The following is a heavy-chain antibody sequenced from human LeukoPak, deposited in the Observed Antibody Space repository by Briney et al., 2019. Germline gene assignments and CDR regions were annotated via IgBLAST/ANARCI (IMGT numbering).Heavy chain of an antibody. CDR2: INSDGSST. CDR1: GFTFSSYW. CDR3: ARVGDTYYDILTGYYHDAFDI. Sequence: GGSLRLSCAASGFTFSSYWMTWVRQAPGKGLVWVSRINSDGSSTSYADSVKGRFTISRDNAKNTLYLQMNSLRAEDTAVYYCARVGDTYYDILTGYYHDAFDIWGQGTMVTVSS. J-gene: IGHJ3*02. D-gene: IGHD3-9*01. V-gene: IGHV3-74*01.